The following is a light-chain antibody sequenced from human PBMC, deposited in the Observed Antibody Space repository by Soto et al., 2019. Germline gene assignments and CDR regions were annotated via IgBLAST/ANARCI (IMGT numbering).Light chain of an antibody. CDR3: QSYDSRLSGSV. V-gene: IGLV1-40*01. CDR2: GNN. CDR1: SSNIGSGYD. Sequence: QSVLTQPPSVSGAPGQRVTISCTGSSSNIGSGYDVHWYQQFPGTAPKLLIYGNNNRPSGVPDRFSGSKSGTSASLAITGLQAEDEADYYCQSYDSRLSGSVFGTGTKVTVL. J-gene: IGLJ1*01.